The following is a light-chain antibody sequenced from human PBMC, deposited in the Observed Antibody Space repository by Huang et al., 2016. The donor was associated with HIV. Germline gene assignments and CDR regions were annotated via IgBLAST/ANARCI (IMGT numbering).Light chain of an antibody. CDR3: QQYWGTPPAT. J-gene: IGKJ1*01. V-gene: IGKV1-NL1*01. CDR2: AAS. CDR1: QGISNS. Sequence: DIQMTQSPSSLPASVGDRVTITCRASQGISNSLAWYQQKPGKAPKLLLYAASKLESGVPSRFSGSASGTDYTLTISSLQPEDFATYYCQQYWGTPPATFGQGTKVEIK.